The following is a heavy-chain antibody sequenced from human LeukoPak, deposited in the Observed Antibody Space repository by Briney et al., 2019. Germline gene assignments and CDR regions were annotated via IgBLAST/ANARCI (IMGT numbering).Heavy chain of an antibody. V-gene: IGHV3-23*01. CDR2: ISGSGGST. J-gene: IGHJ6*02. Sequence: GGSLRLSCAAYGFTFSNYDMRWVRQAPGKGRQWVSGISGSGGSTSFADSVKGRFTFSRDNSKNTVYLQMISLRADDTAVYYCAKSHGDYYYYYGMDVWGQGTTVTVSS. CDR1: GFTFSNYD. CDR3: AKSHGDYYYYYGMDV.